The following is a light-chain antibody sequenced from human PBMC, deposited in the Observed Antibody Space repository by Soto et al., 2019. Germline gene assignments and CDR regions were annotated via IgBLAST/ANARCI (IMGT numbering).Light chain of an antibody. CDR1: QSISSNY. CDR3: QQYGTSPWT. J-gene: IGKJ1*01. Sequence: EIVLTQSPGTLSLFAGERATLSCRATQSISSNYLAWYQQKPGQAPRLLIYIASRRATGIPDRFSGSGSGTDFTLTISRLEPDDPALYYCQQYGTSPWTFGQGTKVEIK. CDR2: IAS. V-gene: IGKV3-20*01.